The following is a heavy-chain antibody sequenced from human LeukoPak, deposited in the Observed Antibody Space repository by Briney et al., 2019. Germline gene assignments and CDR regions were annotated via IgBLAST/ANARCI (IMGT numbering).Heavy chain of an antibody. J-gene: IGHJ4*02. CDR3: AKQIGGYCSSTSCSKEGYYLDY. CDR1: GFTFSSYA. CDR2: ISGSGGST. D-gene: IGHD2-2*03. V-gene: IGHV3-23*01. Sequence: GGSLRLSCAASGFTFSSYAMSWVRQAPGKGLEWVSAISGSGGSTYYADSVKGRFTISRDNSKNTLYLQMNSLRAEDTAVYYCAKQIGGYCSSTSCSKEGYYLDYWGQGTLVTVSS.